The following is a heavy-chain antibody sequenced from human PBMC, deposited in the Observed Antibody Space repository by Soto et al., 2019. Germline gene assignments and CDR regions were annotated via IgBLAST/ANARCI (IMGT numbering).Heavy chain of an antibody. D-gene: IGHD3-3*01. Sequence: QVQLVQSGAEVKKPGASVKVSCKASGYTFTSYGISWVRQAPGQGLEWMGWSSAHNGNTNYAQKFQGRVTMTTETSXXTAYMELRSMRSDDTAVYYCAREREWLLGWYGMDVWGQGTTVTVSS. V-gene: IGHV1-18*01. CDR3: AREREWLLGWYGMDV. CDR1: GYTFTSYG. CDR2: SSAHNGNT. J-gene: IGHJ6*02.